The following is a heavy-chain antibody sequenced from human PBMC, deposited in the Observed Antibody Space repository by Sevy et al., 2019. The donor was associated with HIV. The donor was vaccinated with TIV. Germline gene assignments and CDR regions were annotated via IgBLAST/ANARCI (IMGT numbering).Heavy chain of an antibody. D-gene: IGHD2-8*01. Sequence: GGSLRLSCAASGFTFNKYSMSWVRQPLGRGLEWVSTLSFGCGEINYADSVKGRFTISRDNSKSSVYLQMNNLRPEDTAVYYCAREGCTKPHDYWGQGTLVTVPS. CDR3: AREGCTKPHDY. V-gene: IGHV3-23*01. J-gene: IGHJ4*02. CDR1: GFTFNKYS. CDR2: LSFGCGEI.